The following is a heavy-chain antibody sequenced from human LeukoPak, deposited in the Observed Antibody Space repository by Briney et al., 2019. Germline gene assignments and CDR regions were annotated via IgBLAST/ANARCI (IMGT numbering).Heavy chain of an antibody. Sequence: GGSLRLSCAASGFTFSSYWMHWVRQAPGKGLVWVARINSDWSSTSYADSVKGRFTISRDNAKNTLYLQMNSLRAEDTAVYYCARGGYSSSNLFDYWGQGTLVTASS. CDR1: GFTFSSYW. CDR2: INSDWSST. CDR3: ARGGYSSSNLFDY. J-gene: IGHJ4*02. D-gene: IGHD6-6*01. V-gene: IGHV3-74*01.